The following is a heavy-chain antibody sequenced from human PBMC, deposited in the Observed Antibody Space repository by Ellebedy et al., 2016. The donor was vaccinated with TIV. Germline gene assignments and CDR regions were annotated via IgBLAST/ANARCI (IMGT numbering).Heavy chain of an antibody. V-gene: IGHV3-23*01. Sequence: GESLKISXAASGFPFSSYAMTWVRQAPGKGLDWVSVISRSGDSTWSADSAKGRFTISRDNSKNTLYLQMDSLRAEDTAVYYCAKARSTVTTPLDYWGQGTLVTVSS. D-gene: IGHD4-11*01. CDR2: ISRSGDST. CDR3: AKARSTVTTPLDY. CDR1: GFPFSSYA. J-gene: IGHJ4*02.